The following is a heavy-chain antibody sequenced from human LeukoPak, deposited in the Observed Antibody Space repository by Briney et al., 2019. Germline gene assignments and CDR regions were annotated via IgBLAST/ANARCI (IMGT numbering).Heavy chain of an antibody. Sequence: GGSLRLSCAASGFTFSSYSMNWVRQAPGKGLEWVSYISSSSSTIYYADSVKGRFTISRDNAKNSLYLQMNSLRAEDTAMYYCARSRTTYYYDSSSHYWGQGTLVTVSP. CDR1: GFTFSSYS. V-gene: IGHV3-48*04. CDR2: ISSSSSTI. D-gene: IGHD3-22*01. J-gene: IGHJ4*02. CDR3: ARSRTTYYYDSSSHY.